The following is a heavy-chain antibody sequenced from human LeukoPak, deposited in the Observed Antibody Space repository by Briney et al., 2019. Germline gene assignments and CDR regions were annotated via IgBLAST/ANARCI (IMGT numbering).Heavy chain of an antibody. CDR2: IHYSGST. CDR1: GGSISSYY. CDR3: ARDRLQLQS. J-gene: IGHJ5*02. D-gene: IGHD1-1*01. Sequence: SETLSLTCTVSGGSISSYYWSWIRQPPGKGLEWTGNIHYSGSTNYNPSLKSRVTISVDTSKNQFSLKLSSVTAADTAVYYCARDRLQLQSWGQGTLVTVSS. V-gene: IGHV4-59*01.